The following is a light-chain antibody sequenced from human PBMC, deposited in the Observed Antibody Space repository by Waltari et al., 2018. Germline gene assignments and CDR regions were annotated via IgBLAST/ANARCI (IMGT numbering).Light chain of an antibody. V-gene: IGKV3-20*01. CDR1: QSIIKY. Sequence: EIVLTQSPGTLSLSPGERATLSCRTSQSIIKYLAWYQKKPVQAPSLLIYHTSNRATSIPDRFSGSGSGTDFSLIIRGLEPEDFAVYYCQHYVSLPATFGQVTKVEIK. CDR3: QHYVSLPAT. J-gene: IGKJ1*01. CDR2: HTS.